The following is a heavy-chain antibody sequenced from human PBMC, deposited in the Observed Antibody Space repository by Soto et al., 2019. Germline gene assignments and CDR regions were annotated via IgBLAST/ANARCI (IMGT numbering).Heavy chain of an antibody. J-gene: IGHJ6*02. CDR3: ARQLYDILTGLYYGMDV. CDR2: IYYSGST. V-gene: IGHV4-39*01. Sequence: QLQLQESGPGLVKPSETLSLTCTVSGGSISSSSYYWGWIRQPPGKGLEWIGSIYYSGSTYYNPSLKGRVTISVDTSKNQFALKLSSVTAADTAVYYCARQLYDILTGLYYGMDVWVQGTTVTVSS. D-gene: IGHD3-9*01. CDR1: GGSISSSSYY.